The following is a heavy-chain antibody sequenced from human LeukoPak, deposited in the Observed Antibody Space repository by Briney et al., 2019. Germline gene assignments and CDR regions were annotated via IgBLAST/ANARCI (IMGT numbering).Heavy chain of an antibody. CDR2: ISGSGGST. CDR3: AKMDDGYPSGFDY. CDR1: GFTFSSYA. J-gene: IGHJ4*02. D-gene: IGHD6-25*01. V-gene: IGHV3-23*01. Sequence: GGSLRLSCAASGFTFSSYAMSWVRQAPGKGLEWVSAISGSGGSTYYADSVKGRFTISRDNSKNTLYLQMNSLRAEDTAVYCRAKMDDGYPSGFDYWGQGTLVTVSS.